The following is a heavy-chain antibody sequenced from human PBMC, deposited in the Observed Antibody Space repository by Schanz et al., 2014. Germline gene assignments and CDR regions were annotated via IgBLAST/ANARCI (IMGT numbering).Heavy chain of an antibody. V-gene: IGHV1-2*02. D-gene: IGHD4-17*01. CDR2: INPNSGGT. J-gene: IGHJ4*02. CDR1: GYSFSDYF. Sequence: QVQLVQSGAEVKKPGASVKVSCKTSGYSFSDYFIHWVRQAPGQGLEWMGRINPNSGGTNYAQKFQGRVTMTRDTSISTAYMELSSLRSDDTAVYYCARELRLEYYFDYWGQGTQVTVSS. CDR3: ARELRLEYYFDY.